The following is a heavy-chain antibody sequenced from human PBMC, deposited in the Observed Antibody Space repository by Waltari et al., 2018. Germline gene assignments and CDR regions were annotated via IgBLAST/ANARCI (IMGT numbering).Heavy chain of an antibody. CDR3: TRVGSGSLIGGYGMDV. Sequence: EMQLVQSGAEVKQPGESLKISCTGSGYGFINYWTAWVRQMPGKGLEWMGIIFPGDSDTRYSPSFQGQVTISADKSISTAYLQWSSLKASDTAIYYCTRVGSGSLIGGYGMDVWGQGTTVTVSS. CDR2: IFPGDSDT. CDR1: GYGFINYW. J-gene: IGHJ6*02. V-gene: IGHV5-51*01. D-gene: IGHD3-10*01.